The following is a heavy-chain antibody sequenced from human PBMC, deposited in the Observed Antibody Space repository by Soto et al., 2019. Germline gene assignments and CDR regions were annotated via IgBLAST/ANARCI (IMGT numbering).Heavy chain of an antibody. CDR2: IIPIFGTA. D-gene: IGHD1-7*01. CDR3: ARVPEETTLVFWFDP. V-gene: IGHV1-69*13. CDR1: GGTFSSYA. Sequence: GASVKVSCKASGGTFSSYAISWVRQAPGQWLVWMGGIIPIFGTANYAQKFQGRVTITADVSTSTAYMELSSLRSDDTAVYYCARVPEETTLVFWFDPWGQGTLVTVSS. J-gene: IGHJ5*02.